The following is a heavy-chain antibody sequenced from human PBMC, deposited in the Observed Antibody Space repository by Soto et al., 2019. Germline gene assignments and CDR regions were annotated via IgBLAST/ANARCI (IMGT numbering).Heavy chain of an antibody. D-gene: IGHD2-2*01. CDR1: GYTFASHA. Sequence: QVQLVQSGAEVKKPGASVKVSCKASGYTFASHAMHWVRQAPGQRLEWMGWINSGNGDTKYSQKFQGRVTITRDTSATTAYMELGSLRSEDTAVYYCATSQYCSSTTCYLASWGQGTLVTVSS. J-gene: IGHJ5*02. CDR3: ATSQYCSSTTCYLAS. CDR2: INSGNGDT. V-gene: IGHV1-3*01.